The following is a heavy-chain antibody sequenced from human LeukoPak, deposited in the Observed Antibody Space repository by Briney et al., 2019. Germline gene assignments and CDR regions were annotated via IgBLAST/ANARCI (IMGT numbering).Heavy chain of an antibody. CDR2: ISSSSSYI. J-gene: IGHJ3*02. V-gene: IGHV3-21*01. CDR3: AREGPDTVTSYDAFDI. D-gene: IGHD4-17*01. Sequence: GSLRLSCAASGFTFSSYSMNWVRQAPGKGLEWVSSISSSSSYIYYADSVKGRFTISRDNAKNSLYLQMNSLRAEDTAVYYCAREGPDTVTSYDAFDIWGQGTMVTVSS. CDR1: GFTFSSYS.